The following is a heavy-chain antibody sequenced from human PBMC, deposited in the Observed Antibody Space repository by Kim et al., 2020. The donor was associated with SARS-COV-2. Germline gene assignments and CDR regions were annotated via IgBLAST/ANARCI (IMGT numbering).Heavy chain of an antibody. CDR3: ARVGGYYDSSGYWPDAFDI. D-gene: IGHD3-22*01. CDR1: GFTVSSNY. V-gene: IGHV3-66*01. Sequence: GGSLRLSCAASGFTVSSNYMSWVRQAPGKGLEWVSVIYSGGSTYYADSVKGRFTISRDNSKNTLYLQMNSLRAEDTAVYYCARVGGYYDSSGYWPDAFDIWGQGTMVTVSS. J-gene: IGHJ3*02. CDR2: IYSGGST.